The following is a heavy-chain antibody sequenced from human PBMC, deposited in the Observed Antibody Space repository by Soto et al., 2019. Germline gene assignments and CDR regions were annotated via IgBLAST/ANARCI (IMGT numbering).Heavy chain of an antibody. CDR2: ISWNSGSI. CDR1: GFTFDDYA. Sequence: PGGSLRLSCAASGFTFDDYAMHWVRQAPGKGLEWVSGISWNSGSIGYADSVKGRFTISRDNAKNSLYLQMNSLRAEDTALYYCAKATSLWADFDYWGQGTLVTVSS. CDR3: AKATSLWADFDY. V-gene: IGHV3-9*01. J-gene: IGHJ4*02. D-gene: IGHD3-10*01.